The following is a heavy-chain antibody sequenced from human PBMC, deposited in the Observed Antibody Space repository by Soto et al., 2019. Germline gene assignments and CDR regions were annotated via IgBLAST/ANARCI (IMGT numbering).Heavy chain of an antibody. CDR2: IIPILGIA. J-gene: IGHJ4*02. CDR1: GGTFSSYT. Sequence: QVQLVQSGAEVKKPGSSVKVSCKASGGTFSSYTISWVRQAPGQGLEWMGRIIPILGIANYAQKFRGRVTITADKSTSTAYMELSSLRYEDTAVYYCARTGGYSYGYCQYWGQGTLVTVSS. V-gene: IGHV1-69*02. D-gene: IGHD5-18*01. CDR3: ARTGGYSYGYCQY.